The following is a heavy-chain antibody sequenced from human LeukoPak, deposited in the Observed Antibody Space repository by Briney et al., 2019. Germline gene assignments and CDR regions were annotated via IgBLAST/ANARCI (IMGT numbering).Heavy chain of an antibody. D-gene: IGHD5-24*01. CDR1: GGSINSGGYY. V-gene: IGHV4-39*01. J-gene: IGHJ4*02. CDR2: IYYSGST. CDR3: ARHIGRDGFGPTFDY. Sequence: SETLSLTCTVSGGSINSGGYYWSWIRQYPGKGLDWIGYIYYSGSTYYNPSLKSRVTISVDTSKNQFSLKLSSVTAADTAVYYCARHIGRDGFGPTFDYWGQGTLVTVSS.